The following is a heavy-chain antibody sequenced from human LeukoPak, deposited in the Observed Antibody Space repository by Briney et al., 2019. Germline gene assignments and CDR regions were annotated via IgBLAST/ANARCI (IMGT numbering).Heavy chain of an antibody. Sequence: PGGSLRLSCVASDFPFSSYAMSWVRQAPGKGLEWVSSISSSSSYIYYADSVKGRFTISRDNAKNSLYLQMNSLRAEDTAVYYCASEKRDGYNSWGQGTLVTVSS. J-gene: IGHJ5*02. CDR1: DFPFSSYA. V-gene: IGHV3-21*01. D-gene: IGHD5-24*01. CDR3: ASEKRDGYNS. CDR2: ISSSSSYI.